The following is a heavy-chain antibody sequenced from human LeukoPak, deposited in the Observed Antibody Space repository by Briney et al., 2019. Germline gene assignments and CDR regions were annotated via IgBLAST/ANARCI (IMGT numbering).Heavy chain of an antibody. J-gene: IGHJ6*03. CDR1: GGSISSYY. D-gene: IGHD6-19*01. V-gene: IGHV4-4*07. CDR3: ARVVAVVVNYYYYMDV. Sequence: PSETLSLTCTVSGGSISSYYWSWIRQPAGKGLEWIGRIYTSGSTNYNPSLKSRVTISVDKSKNQFSLKLSSVTAADTAVYYCARVVAVVVNYYYYMDVWGKGTTVTVSS. CDR2: IYTSGST.